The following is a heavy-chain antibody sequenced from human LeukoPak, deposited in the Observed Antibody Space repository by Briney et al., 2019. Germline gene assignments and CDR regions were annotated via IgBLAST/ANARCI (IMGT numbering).Heavy chain of an antibody. Sequence: SETLSLTCAVYGGSFSGYYWSWIRQPPGKGLEWIGEINHSGSTNYNPSLKSRVTISVDTSENQFSLKLSSVTAADTAVYYCASSSWSFDYWGQGTLVTVSS. V-gene: IGHV4-34*01. CDR3: ASSSWSFDY. CDR2: INHSGST. J-gene: IGHJ4*02. CDR1: GGSFSGYY. D-gene: IGHD6-13*01.